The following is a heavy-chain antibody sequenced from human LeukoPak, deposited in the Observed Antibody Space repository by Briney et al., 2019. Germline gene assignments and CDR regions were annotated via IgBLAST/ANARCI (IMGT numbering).Heavy chain of an antibody. CDR2: INHSGST. D-gene: IGHD3-3*01. V-gene: IGHV4-34*01. J-gene: IGHJ6*02. CDR3: ARGWYYDFWSGYPRDYYYGMDV. Sequence: PSETLSLTCAVYGGSFSGYYWSWIRQPPGKGLEWIGEINHSGSTNYNPSLKSRATISVDTSKNQFSLKLSSVTAADTAVYYCARGWYYDFWSGYPRDYYYGMDVWGQGTTVTVSS. CDR1: GGSFSGYY.